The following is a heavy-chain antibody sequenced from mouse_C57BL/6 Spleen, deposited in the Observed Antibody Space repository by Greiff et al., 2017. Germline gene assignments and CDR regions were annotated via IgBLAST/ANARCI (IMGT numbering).Heavy chain of an antibody. D-gene: IGHD1-1*01. CDR2: IDPETGGT. V-gene: IGHV1-15*01. J-gene: IGHJ4*01. CDR3: TRGPYYGSWDYAMDY. Sequence: VKLQQSGAELVRPGASVTLSCKASGYTFTDYEMHWVKQTPVHGLEWIGAIDPETGGTAYNQKFKGKAILTADKSSSTAYMELRSLTSEDSAVYYCTRGPYYGSWDYAMDYWGQGTSVTVSS. CDR1: GYTFTDYE.